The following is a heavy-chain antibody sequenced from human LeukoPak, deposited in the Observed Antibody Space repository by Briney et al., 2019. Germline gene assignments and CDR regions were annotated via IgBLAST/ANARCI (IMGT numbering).Heavy chain of an antibody. V-gene: IGHV1-2*02. Sequence: GASVKVSCKASGYTFTGYYMHWARQAPGQGLEWMGWINPNSGGTNYAQKFQGRVTMTRDTSISTAYMELSRLRSDDTAVYYCARGRYCSSTSCHSPWGSLDYWGQGTLVTVSS. D-gene: IGHD2-2*02. CDR2: INPNSGGT. CDR3: ARGRYCSSTSCHSPWGSLDY. CDR1: GYTFTGYY. J-gene: IGHJ4*02.